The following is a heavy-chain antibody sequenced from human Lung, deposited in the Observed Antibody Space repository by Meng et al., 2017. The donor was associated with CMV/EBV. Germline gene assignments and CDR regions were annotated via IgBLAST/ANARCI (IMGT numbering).Heavy chain of an antibody. D-gene: IGHD6-13*01. Sequence: ASVKVSCKASGYTFTSPYMNWVRQGPGQGLEWMGIINPIGGGTSYAQKFQGRVTMTRDTSTSTVYMELSSLGSDDTAVYYCARDHPPQSSSPPGVNWVDPWGQGTLVTVSS. CDR3: ARDHPPQSSSPPGVNWVDP. CDR2: INPIGGGT. V-gene: IGHV1-46*01. J-gene: IGHJ5*02. CDR1: GYTFTSPY.